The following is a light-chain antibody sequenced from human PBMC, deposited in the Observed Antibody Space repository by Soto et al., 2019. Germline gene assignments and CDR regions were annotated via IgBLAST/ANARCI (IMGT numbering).Light chain of an antibody. Sequence: DIQMTQSPSTLSASVGDRVTITCRASQSISSWWAWYQQKPGKAPKLLIYDASSLESGVPSRFSGSGSGTEFTLTISSLQPDDFATNYCQQYNSYSPTFGQGTKVEIK. CDR3: QQYNSYSPT. CDR2: DAS. J-gene: IGKJ1*01. CDR1: QSISSW. V-gene: IGKV1-5*01.